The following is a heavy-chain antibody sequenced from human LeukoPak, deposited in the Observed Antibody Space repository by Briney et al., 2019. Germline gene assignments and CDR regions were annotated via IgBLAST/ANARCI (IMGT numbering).Heavy chain of an antibody. CDR2: ISGSGSST. V-gene: IGHV3-23*01. J-gene: IGHJ4*02. D-gene: IGHD2-15*01. CDR1: GFTFSSYA. CDR3: AKAISCSDGTFSFFDY. Sequence: PGGSLRLSCAASGFTFSSYAMSWVRQAPGQGLEWVSAISGSGSSTYYADSVKGRFTISRDNSKNTLYLQVNSLRAEDTAVFYCAKAISCSDGTFSFFDYWGQGALVTVSS.